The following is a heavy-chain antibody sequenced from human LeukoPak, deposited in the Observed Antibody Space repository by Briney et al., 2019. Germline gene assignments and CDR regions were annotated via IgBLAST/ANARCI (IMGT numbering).Heavy chain of an antibody. CDR2: IKQDGSEK. J-gene: IGHJ4*02. CDR3: ARDHYDFWSGYHSDY. D-gene: IGHD3-3*01. Sequence: GGSLRLSCAASGFTFSSYWMSWVRQAPGKGLEWVANIKQDGSEKYYVDSVKGRFTISRDNAKNSLYLQMNSLRAEDTAVYYCARDHYDFWSGYHSDYWGQGTLVTVSS. CDR1: GFTFSSYW. V-gene: IGHV3-7*01.